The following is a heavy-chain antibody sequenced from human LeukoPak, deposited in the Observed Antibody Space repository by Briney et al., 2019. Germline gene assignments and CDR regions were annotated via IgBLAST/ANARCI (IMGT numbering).Heavy chain of an antibody. V-gene: IGHV3-7*01. D-gene: IGHD2/OR15-2a*01. CDR1: GFTFSNYF. Sequence: GGSLRLSCAASGFTFSNYFMGWVRQAPGKGLEWVANINKDGSGTSYADSVKGRLTISKDNAKNTVYLQMNSLRAEDTAVYYCVSFYETYWGRGTLVTVSS. J-gene: IGHJ4*02. CDR2: INKDGSGT. CDR3: VSFYETY.